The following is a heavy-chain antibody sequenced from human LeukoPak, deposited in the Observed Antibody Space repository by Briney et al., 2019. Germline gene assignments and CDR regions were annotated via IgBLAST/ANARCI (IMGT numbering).Heavy chain of an antibody. V-gene: IGHV1-8*01. Sequence: ASVKVSCKASGYTFTSYDINWVRQATGQGLEWMGWMNPNSGNTGYAQKFQGRVTMTRNTSISTAYMELSSLRSEDTAVFYCARGLYCSGGSCYGYSFDYWGQGTLVTVSS. J-gene: IGHJ4*02. CDR1: GYTFTSYD. CDR3: ARGLYCSGGSCYGYSFDY. CDR2: MNPNSGNT. D-gene: IGHD2-15*01.